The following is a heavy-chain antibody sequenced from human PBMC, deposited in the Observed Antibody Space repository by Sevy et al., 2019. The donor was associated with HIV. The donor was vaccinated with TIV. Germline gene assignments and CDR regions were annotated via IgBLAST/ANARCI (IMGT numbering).Heavy chain of an antibody. CDR1: GLTLSGYG. CDR2: ISYDGSNK. CDR3: AKDASSQWLNYYFDY. V-gene: IGHV3-30*18. Sequence: GGSLRLSCVASGLTLSGYGMHWVRQAPGNGLEWVAAISYDGSNKYYADSLKGRFTISRDDSKNTLYLQMNNVRPEDTAVYYCAKDASSQWLNYYFDYWGQGTPVTVSS. J-gene: IGHJ4*02. D-gene: IGHD6-19*01.